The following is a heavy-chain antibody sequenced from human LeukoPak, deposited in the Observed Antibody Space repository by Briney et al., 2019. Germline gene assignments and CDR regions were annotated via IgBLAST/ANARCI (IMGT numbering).Heavy chain of an antibody. Sequence: SETLSLTCPVSGGSISSGDYYWSCIRQPPGKGLEWIGYIYYSGISYYNPSLKSRVTISVNTSKNQFSLKLSSVTAADTAVYYCARAGVVVVAATFDPWGQGTLVTISS. J-gene: IGHJ5*02. CDR1: GGSISSGDYY. CDR2: IYYSGIS. CDR3: ARAGVVVVAATFDP. D-gene: IGHD2-15*01. V-gene: IGHV4-30-4*08.